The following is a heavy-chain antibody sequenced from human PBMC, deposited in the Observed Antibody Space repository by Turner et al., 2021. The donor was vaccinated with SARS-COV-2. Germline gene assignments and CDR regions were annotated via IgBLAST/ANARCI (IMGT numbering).Heavy chain of an antibody. J-gene: IGHJ3*02. CDR1: GGSISSGGYY. V-gene: IGHV4-31*03. Sequence: QVQLQESGPGLVKPSQTLSPTCPVSGGSISSGGYYWSWIRQHPGKGLEWIGYIYYSGNTYYNPSLKSRVTISVDTSKNQFSLRLNSVTAADTAVYYCARDGMVVGAFDIWGQGTMVTVSS. CDR2: IYYSGNT. D-gene: IGHD1-26*01. CDR3: ARDGMVVGAFDI.